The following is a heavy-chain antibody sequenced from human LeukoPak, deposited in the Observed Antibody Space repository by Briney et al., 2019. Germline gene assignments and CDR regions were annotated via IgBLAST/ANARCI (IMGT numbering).Heavy chain of an antibody. V-gene: IGHV3-48*04. CDR1: GFTFSSYS. D-gene: IGHD1-26*01. Sequence: GGSLRLSCAASGFTFSSYSMNWVRQAPGKGLEWVPYISSSSSTIYYADSVKGRFTISRDNAKNSLYLQMNSLRAEDTAVYYCARVTSSGTDAFDIWGQGTMVTVSS. J-gene: IGHJ3*02. CDR2: ISSSSSTI. CDR3: ARVTSSGTDAFDI.